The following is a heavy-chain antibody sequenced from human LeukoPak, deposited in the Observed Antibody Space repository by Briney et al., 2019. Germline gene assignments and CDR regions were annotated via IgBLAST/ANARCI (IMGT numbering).Heavy chain of an antibody. Sequence: SETLSLTCNVSGGSIYSGSYHLSWIRQPAGKGLEWIGRIYTSGSTNYNPSLKSRVTISVDTSKNQFSLKLSSVTAADTAVYYCARDRRDGYNLYYFDFWGQGTLVTVSS. CDR3: ARDRRDGYNLYYFDF. J-gene: IGHJ4*02. CDR1: GGSIYSGSYH. CDR2: IYTSGST. V-gene: IGHV4-61*02. D-gene: IGHD5-24*01.